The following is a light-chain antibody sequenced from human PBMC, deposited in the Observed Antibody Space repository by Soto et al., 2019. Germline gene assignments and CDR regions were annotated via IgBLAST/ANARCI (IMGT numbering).Light chain of an antibody. CDR1: QGITSW. Sequence: DIQMTQSPSFVSASVGDRVTITCRASQGITSWLAWYQQKPGRALKLLIHAASSLESGVPSRFSGSGSGTDFTLTISSLQPEDFATYYCQQTSSFPLTFGGGTKVEIK. CDR3: QQTSSFPLT. J-gene: IGKJ4*01. V-gene: IGKV1-12*01. CDR2: AAS.